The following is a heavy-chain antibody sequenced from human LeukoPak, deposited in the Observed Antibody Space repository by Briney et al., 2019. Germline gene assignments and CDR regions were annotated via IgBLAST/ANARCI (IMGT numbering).Heavy chain of an antibody. CDR3: ARVMTTATTWAFDI. CDR1: GYSISSGYY. V-gene: IGHV4-38-2*02. J-gene: IGHJ3*02. CDR2: IYHVGNT. D-gene: IGHD4-17*01. Sequence: PSETLSLTCTVSGYSISSGYYWGWIRQPPGKGLEWIASIYHVGNTFYNPSLKSRVTISVDTPKNQFSLKLSSVTAADTAVYYCARVMTTATTWAFDIWGQGTMVTVSS.